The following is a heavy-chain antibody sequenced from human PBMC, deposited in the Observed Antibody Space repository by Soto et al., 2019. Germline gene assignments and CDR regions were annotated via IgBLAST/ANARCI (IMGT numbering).Heavy chain of an antibody. CDR3: ARVKYDCWSGYNYGMDV. CDR2: IFSNDEK. D-gene: IGHD3-3*01. V-gene: IGHV2-26*01. J-gene: IGHJ6*02. Sequence: SGPTLVNPTETLTLTCTVSGFSLSNARMGVSWIRQPPGKALEWLAHIFSNDEKSYSTSLKSRLTISKDTSISQVVHTMTNMDPVDTATDHCARVKYDCWSGYNYGMDVWGQGTTVTVSS. CDR1: GFSLSNARMG.